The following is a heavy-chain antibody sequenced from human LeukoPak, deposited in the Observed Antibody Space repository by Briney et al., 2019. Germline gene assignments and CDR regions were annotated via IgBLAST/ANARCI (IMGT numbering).Heavy chain of an antibody. CDR1: GYTFTGYY. D-gene: IGHD3-3*01. V-gene: IGHV1-2*02. CDR3: ARSFWSGYYPHYYYYYMDV. CDR2: INPNSGGT. Sequence: ASVKVSCKASGYTFTGYYMHWVRQAPGQGLEWMGWINPNSGGTNYAQKFQGRVTITADESTSTAYMELSSLRSEDTAVYYCARSFWSGYYPHYYYYYMDVWGKGTTVTVSS. J-gene: IGHJ6*03.